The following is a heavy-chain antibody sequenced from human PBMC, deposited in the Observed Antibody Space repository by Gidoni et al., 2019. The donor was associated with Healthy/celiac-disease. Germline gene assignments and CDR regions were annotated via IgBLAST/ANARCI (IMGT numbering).Heavy chain of an antibody. CDR1: GFTFSSYE. CDR2: ISSSGSTI. Sequence: EVQLVESGGGLVQPGGSLRLSCAASGFTFSSYEMNWVRKAPGKGLEWVSYISSSGSTIYYADSVKGRFTISRDNAKNSLYLQMNSLRAEDTAVYYCARERGGSGGLNYFDYWGQGTLVTVSS. D-gene: IGHD2-8*02. J-gene: IGHJ4*02. V-gene: IGHV3-48*03. CDR3: ARERGGSGGLNYFDY.